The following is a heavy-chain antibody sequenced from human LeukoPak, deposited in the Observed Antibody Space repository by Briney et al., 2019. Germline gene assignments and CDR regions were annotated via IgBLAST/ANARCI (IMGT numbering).Heavy chain of an antibody. CDR2: ISTAGNT. J-gene: IGHJ4*02. D-gene: IGHD3-10*01. Sequence: SETLSLTCTVSGGSISSGNYYWPWIRQPAGTGLEWIGRISTAGNTYYDPSLKSRLIISIDTSKNQFSLRLSSATAADTAVYYCASHQYGSGSYYHDYWGQGTLVTVSS. V-gene: IGHV4-61*02. CDR1: GGSISSGNYY. CDR3: ASHQYGSGSYYHDY.